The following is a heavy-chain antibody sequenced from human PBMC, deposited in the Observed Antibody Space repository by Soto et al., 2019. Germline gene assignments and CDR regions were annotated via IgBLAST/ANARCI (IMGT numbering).Heavy chain of an antibody. Sequence: PSETLSLTCTVSGGSISSGGYYWSWIRQHPGKGLEWIGYIYYSGSTYYNPSLKSRVTISVDTSKNQFSLKLSSVTAADTAVYYCAVGWSRGYPTPTDYWGQGTLVTVS. J-gene: IGHJ4*02. V-gene: IGHV4-31*03. D-gene: IGHD5-12*01. CDR2: IYYSGST. CDR3: AVGWSRGYPTPTDY. CDR1: GGSISSGGYY.